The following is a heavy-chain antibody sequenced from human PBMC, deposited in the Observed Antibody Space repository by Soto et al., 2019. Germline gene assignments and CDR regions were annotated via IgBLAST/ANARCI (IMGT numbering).Heavy chain of an antibody. CDR2: ISYDGSNK. J-gene: IGHJ6*02. CDR3: ARDGDYYDSSGYGMDV. CDR1: GFTFSSYA. Sequence: QVQLVESGGGVVQPGRSLRLSCAASGFTFSSYAMHWVRQAPGKGLEWGAVISYDGSNKYYADSVKGRFTISRDNSKNTLYLQMNSLRAEDTAVYYCARDGDYYDSSGYGMDVWGQGTTVTVSS. V-gene: IGHV3-30-3*01. D-gene: IGHD3-22*01.